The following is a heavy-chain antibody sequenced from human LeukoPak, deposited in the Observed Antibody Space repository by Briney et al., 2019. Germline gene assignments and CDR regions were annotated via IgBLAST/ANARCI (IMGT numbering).Heavy chain of an antibody. V-gene: IGHV4-39*01. D-gene: IGHD6-13*01. CDR3: ARQQIAAARFDD. J-gene: IGHJ4*02. CDR2: IYSGGST. Sequence: SETLSLTCTVSGGSISSSSYYWGWIRQPPGKGLEWIGSIYSGGSTYYNPSLMSRVTISVDTSKSQFSLKVSSVTAADTAVYYCARQQIAAARFDDWGQGTLATVSS. CDR1: GGSISSSSYY.